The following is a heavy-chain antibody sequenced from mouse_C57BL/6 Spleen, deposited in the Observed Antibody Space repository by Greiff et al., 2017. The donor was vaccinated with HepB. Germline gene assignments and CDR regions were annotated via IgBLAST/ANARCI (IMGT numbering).Heavy chain of an antibody. CDR3: AREGGGSSSTYYFDY. D-gene: IGHD1-1*01. CDR2: INPSNGGT. V-gene: IGHV1-53*01. Sequence: VQLQQPGTELVKPGASVKLSCKASGYTFTSYWMHWVKQRPGQGLEWIGNINPSNGGTNYNEKFKSKATLTVDKSSSTAYMQLSSLTSEASAVYYCAREGGGSSSTYYFDYWGQGTTLTVSS. CDR1: GYTFTSYW. J-gene: IGHJ2*01.